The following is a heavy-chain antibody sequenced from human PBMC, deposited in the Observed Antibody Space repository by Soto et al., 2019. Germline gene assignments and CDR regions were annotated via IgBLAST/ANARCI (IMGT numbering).Heavy chain of an antibody. CDR1: GFTFSSYG. J-gene: IGHJ4*02. CDR3: AKESQVRYYYDSSGYYFH. V-gene: IGHV3-30*18. CDR2: ISYDGSNK. Sequence: HPGGSLRLSCAASGFTFSSYGMHWVRQAPGKGLEWVAVISYDGSNKYYADSVKGRFTISRDNSKNTLYLQMNSLRAEDTAVYYCAKESQVRYYYDSSGYYFHWGQGTLVTVSS. D-gene: IGHD3-22*01.